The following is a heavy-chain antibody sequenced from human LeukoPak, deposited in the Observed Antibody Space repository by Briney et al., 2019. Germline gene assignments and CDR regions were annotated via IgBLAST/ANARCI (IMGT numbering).Heavy chain of an antibody. J-gene: IGHJ3*02. Sequence: GGSLRLSCAASGFTFSSYWMHCVRQAPGKGLVWVSRINSDGSSTSYADSVKGRFTISRDNAKNTLYLQMNSLGAEDTAVYYCARRRSGSQSGAFDIWGQGTMVTVSS. V-gene: IGHV3-74*01. CDR1: GFTFSSYW. CDR2: INSDGSST. CDR3: ARRRSGSQSGAFDI. D-gene: IGHD3-10*01.